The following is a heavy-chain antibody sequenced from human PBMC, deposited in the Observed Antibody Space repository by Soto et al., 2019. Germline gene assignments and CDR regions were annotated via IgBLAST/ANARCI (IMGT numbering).Heavy chain of an antibody. J-gene: IGHJ4*02. Sequence: SETLSLTCTVSVGSISSSSYYWGWIRQPPGKGLEWIGSIYYSGSTYYNPSLKSRVTISVDTSKNQFSLKLSSVTAADTAVYYCARHQYSYGYRGYFDYWGQGTLVTVSS. CDR1: VGSISSSSYY. CDR3: ARHQYSYGYRGYFDY. CDR2: IYYSGST. D-gene: IGHD5-18*01. V-gene: IGHV4-39*01.